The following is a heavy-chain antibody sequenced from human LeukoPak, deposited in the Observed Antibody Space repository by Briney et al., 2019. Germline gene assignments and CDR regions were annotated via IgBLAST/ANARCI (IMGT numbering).Heavy chain of an antibody. CDR1: DGSMKSYH. J-gene: IGHJ4*02. V-gene: IGHV4-4*07. D-gene: IGHD3-10*01. Sequence: KSSETLSLTCSVSDGSMKSYHWSWIRQPAGKGLEWIGRIYTSGSTDYNPSLKSRVTISVDTSKNQFSLKLSSVTAADTAVYYCARDPMVRGVIPYWGQGTLVTVSS. CDR2: IYTSGST. CDR3: ARDPMVRGVIPY.